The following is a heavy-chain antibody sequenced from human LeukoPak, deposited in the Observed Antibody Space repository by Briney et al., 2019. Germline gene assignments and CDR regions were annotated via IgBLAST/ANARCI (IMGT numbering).Heavy chain of an antibody. J-gene: IGHJ6*02. D-gene: IGHD3-10*01. V-gene: IGHV3-9*01. CDR2: ISWNSGSI. Sequence: PGGSLRLSCAASGFTFDDYAMHWVRQAPGKGLEWVSGISWNSGSIGYADSEKGRFTISRDNAKNSLYLQMNSLRAEDTALYYCARGLFTRGGPMDVWGQGTTVTVSS. CDR1: GFTFDDYA. CDR3: ARGLFTRGGPMDV.